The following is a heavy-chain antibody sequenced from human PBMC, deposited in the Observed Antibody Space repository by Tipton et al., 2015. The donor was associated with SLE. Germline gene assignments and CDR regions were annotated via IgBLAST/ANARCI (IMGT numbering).Heavy chain of an antibody. V-gene: IGHV4-59*11. CDR1: GGSISSHY. CDR2: IYYSGST. CDR3: ARGPGYSSSWLY. J-gene: IGHJ4*02. D-gene: IGHD6-13*01. Sequence: TLSLICTVSGGSISSHYWSWIRQPPGKGLEWIGYIYYSGSTNYNPSLKSRVTISVDTSKNQFSLKLSSVTAADTAVYYCARGPGYSSSWLYWGQGTLVTVSS.